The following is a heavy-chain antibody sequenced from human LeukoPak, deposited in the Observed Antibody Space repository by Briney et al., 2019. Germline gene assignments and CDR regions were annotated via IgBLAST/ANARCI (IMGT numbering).Heavy chain of an antibody. V-gene: IGHV1-2*02. Sequence: GASVKVSCKASGYTFTSYGISWVRQAPGQGLEWMGWINPNSGGTNYAQKFQGRVTMTRDTSISTAYMELSRLRSDDTAVYYCARDQYPSSGWYPFDYWGQGTLVTVSS. D-gene: IGHD6-19*01. CDR3: ARDQYPSSGWYPFDY. CDR2: INPNSGGT. J-gene: IGHJ4*02. CDR1: GYTFTSYG.